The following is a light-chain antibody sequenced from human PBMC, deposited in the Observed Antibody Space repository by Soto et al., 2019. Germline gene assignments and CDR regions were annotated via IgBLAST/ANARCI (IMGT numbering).Light chain of an antibody. CDR2: GAS. CDR1: HAVTNNF. J-gene: IGKJ2*01. CDR3: QQYGISPGT. V-gene: IGKV3-20*01. Sequence: EIVLTQSPGTLSLSPGERATLSCRASHAVTNNFLAWYQQKPGQAPRLVIYGASSRPAGIPDRFSGSGAGTDFTLSISRLEPEDFGVYFCQQYGISPGTFGQGTKLEIK.